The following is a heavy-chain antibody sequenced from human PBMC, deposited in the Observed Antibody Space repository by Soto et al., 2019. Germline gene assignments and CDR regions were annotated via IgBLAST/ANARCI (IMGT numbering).Heavy chain of an antibody. D-gene: IGHD6-19*01. V-gene: IGHV4-34*01. CDR3: ARGLITGSHYSGGWYYFDS. CDR2: INHSGSA. CDR1: GESFSGYI. Sequence: QVQLQQSGAGLLKPSETLSLTCAVYGESFSGYIWTWIRQTPGKGLQWIGQINHSGSAYYNPSLXGRVPLSVHPSXXXFXXERSSVTAADTAVYYCARGLITGSHYSGGWYYFDSWGQGTQVTVSS. J-gene: IGHJ4*02.